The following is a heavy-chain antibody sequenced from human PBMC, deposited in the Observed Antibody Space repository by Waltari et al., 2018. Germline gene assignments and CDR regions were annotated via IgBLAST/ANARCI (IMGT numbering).Heavy chain of an antibody. CDR3: AASVGVAPNY. CDR2: IKQDASEK. J-gene: IGHJ4*01. V-gene: IGHV3-7*01. D-gene: IGHD6-19*01. Sequence: EVQLVESGGGLVQPGGSLRLSCAASGFTFNNYWMTWVRQAPGKGLEWVANIKQDASEKYYVDSVKGRLTISRDNTKNSLYLQMNSLRAEDTAVYYCAASVGVAPNYWGHGTLVTVSS. CDR1: GFTFNNYW.